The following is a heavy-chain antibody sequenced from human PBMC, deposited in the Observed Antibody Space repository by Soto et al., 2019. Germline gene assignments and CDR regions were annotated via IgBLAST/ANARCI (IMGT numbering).Heavy chain of an antibody. Sequence: SVKVSCKASGFTFTSSAVQWVRQARGQRLEWIGWIVVGSGNTNYAQKFQERVTITRDMSTSTAYMEPSSLRSEDTAVYYCAAERGIVVVPAAPVGGTRNYYGMDVWGQGTTVTVS. CDR2: IVVGSGNT. V-gene: IGHV1-58*01. CDR1: GFTFTSSA. J-gene: IGHJ6*02. D-gene: IGHD2-2*01. CDR3: AAERGIVVVPAAPVGGTRNYYGMDV.